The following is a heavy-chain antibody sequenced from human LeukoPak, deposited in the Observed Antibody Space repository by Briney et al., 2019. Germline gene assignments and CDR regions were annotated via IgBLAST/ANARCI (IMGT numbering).Heavy chain of an antibody. Sequence: PGGSLRLSCAASGFTFSRYGMHWVRQAPGKGLEWVAVISFDGSNKYYADSVKGRFTISRDNSKNTMYLQMNSLRADDTAVYYCVKPVAATLFNGLDVWGQGTTVTVSS. CDR3: VKPVAATLFNGLDV. V-gene: IGHV3-30*18. D-gene: IGHD2-15*01. CDR1: GFTFSRYG. CDR2: ISFDGSNK. J-gene: IGHJ6*02.